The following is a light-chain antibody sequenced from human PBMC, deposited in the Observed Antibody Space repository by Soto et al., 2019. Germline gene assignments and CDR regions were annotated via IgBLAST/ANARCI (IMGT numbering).Light chain of an antibody. V-gene: IGKV3-15*01. J-gene: IGKJ4*01. Sequence: EIVITQSPATLSVSPGERATLSCRASQSVSSNLAWYQQKPGQAPRLLIYGAYTRETGIQARFSGSGAGTECTRTISTLEPEDVAVYYCQQRDNWTLTFGGGTQVDIK. CDR1: QSVSSN. CDR2: GAY. CDR3: QQRDNWTLT.